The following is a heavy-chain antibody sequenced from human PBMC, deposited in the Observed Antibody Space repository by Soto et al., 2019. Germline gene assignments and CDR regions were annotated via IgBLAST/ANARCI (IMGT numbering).Heavy chain of an antibody. V-gene: IGHV4-31*03. CDR1: GGSLSSDGYY. D-gene: IGHD3-16*01. CDR2: IYHSGIT. Sequence: QVQLQQSGPGLVKPSQTLSLTCSVSGGSLSSDGYYWRWIRPHPEQGLEWIAHIYHSGITYYPPSLHSRFNVSIASPKSQFSLRLTPVPAAETAVYSGAGAARRNVVLIPFDSLGQGTQFTVSS. CDR3: AGAARRNVVLIPFDS. J-gene: IGHJ4*01.